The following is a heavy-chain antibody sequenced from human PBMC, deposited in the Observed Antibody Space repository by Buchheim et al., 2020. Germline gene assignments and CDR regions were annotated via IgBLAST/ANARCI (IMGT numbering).Heavy chain of an antibody. CDR3: ARIPPRVADRYYFDY. D-gene: IGHD2-15*01. V-gene: IGHV3-48*03. CDR1: GFTFSSYE. J-gene: IGHJ4*02. Sequence: EVQLVESGGGLVQPGGSLRLSCAASGFTFSSYEMNWVRQAPGKGLEWVSYISSSGSTIYYADSVKGRFTISRDNAKKSLYLQMNSLRAEDTAVYYCARIPPRVADRYYFDYWGQGTL. CDR2: ISSSGSTI.